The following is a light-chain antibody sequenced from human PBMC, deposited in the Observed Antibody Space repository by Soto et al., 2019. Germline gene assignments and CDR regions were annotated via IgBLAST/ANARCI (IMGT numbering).Light chain of an antibody. V-gene: IGKV4-1*01. CDR1: QSVFYSSNNKNY. Sequence: DIVMTQSPDSLAVSLGERATINCKSSQSVFYSSNNKNYLAWYQQKPRQPPKLLIYWASTRESGVPDRFSGSGSGTDFTLTISSLQAEDVAVYYCQQYYSTPLTFGQGTRLEIK. CDR2: WAS. J-gene: IGKJ5*01. CDR3: QQYYSTPLT.